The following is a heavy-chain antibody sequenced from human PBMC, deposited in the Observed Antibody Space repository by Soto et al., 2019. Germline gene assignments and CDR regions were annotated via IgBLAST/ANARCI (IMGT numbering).Heavy chain of an antibody. CDR2: ISSSSSYI. D-gene: IGHD3-9*01. CDR1: GFTFSSYS. CDR3: AREGDYDILTGYYKGAYYYGMDV. Sequence: VGSLRLSCAASGFTFSSYSMNWVRQAPGKGLEWVSSISSSSSYIYYADSVKGRFTISRDNAKNSLYLQMNSLRAEDTAVYYCAREGDYDILTGYYKGAYYYGMDVWGQGTTVTVSS. J-gene: IGHJ6*02. V-gene: IGHV3-21*01.